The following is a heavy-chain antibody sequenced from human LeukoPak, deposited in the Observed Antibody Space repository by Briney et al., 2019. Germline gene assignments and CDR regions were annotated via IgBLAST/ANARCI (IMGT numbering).Heavy chain of an antibody. J-gene: IGHJ6*02. Sequence: ASVKVSCKASGYTFTSYGISWVRQAPGQGLEWMGWISAYNGNTNYAQKFQGRVTMTRNTSISTAYMELSSLRSEDTAVYYCARGGYSSSWFPYYYYGMDAWGQGTTVTVSS. D-gene: IGHD6-13*01. CDR2: ISAYNGNT. V-gene: IGHV1-18*01. CDR1: GYTFTSYG. CDR3: ARGGYSSSWFPYYYYGMDA.